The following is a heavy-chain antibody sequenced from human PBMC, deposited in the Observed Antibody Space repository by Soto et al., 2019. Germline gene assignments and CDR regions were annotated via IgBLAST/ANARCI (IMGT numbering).Heavy chain of an antibody. CDR3: ATGRASDCPGCTQDY. D-gene: IGHD2-21*02. V-gene: IGHV3-23*01. J-gene: IGHJ4*02. Sequence: EVQLLESGGGLAQPGGSLRLSCAASAFTFSSYAMSWVRQAPGKGLEWVSAVSGSGDSTYYADSVKGRFTISRDNSKNTLYLPMNSLRAEDTAVSYCATGRASDCPGCTQDYWGQGTLVTVSS. CDR1: AFTFSSYA. CDR2: VSGSGDST.